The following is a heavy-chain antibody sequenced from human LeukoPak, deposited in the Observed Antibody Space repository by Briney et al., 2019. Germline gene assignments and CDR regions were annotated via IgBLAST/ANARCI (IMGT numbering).Heavy chain of an antibody. J-gene: IGHJ5*02. CDR3: ARLSNWFDP. Sequence: SETLSLTCTVSGGPISSYYWSWIWQPPGKGLEWIGYIYYSGSTNYNPSLKSRVTISVDTSKNQFSLKLSSVTAADTAVYYCARLSNWFDPWGQGTLVTVSS. V-gene: IGHV4-59*08. CDR1: GGPISSYY. CDR2: IYYSGST.